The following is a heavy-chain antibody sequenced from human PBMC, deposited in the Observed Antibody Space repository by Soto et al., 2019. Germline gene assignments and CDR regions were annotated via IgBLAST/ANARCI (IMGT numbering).Heavy chain of an antibody. CDR1: GFPFRSYG. D-gene: IGHD2-21*02. CDR3: AKGGNSDWFDP. J-gene: IGHJ5*02. Sequence: PGGSLRLSCEGSGFPFRSYGIQWVRQAPGKGLEWLGLIWNDGSHAYYADSVKGRFTISRDNSKNTLYLQMNSLGAEDTAVYYCAKGGNSDWFDPWGQGTLVTVSS. CDR2: IWNDGSHA. V-gene: IGHV3-33*06.